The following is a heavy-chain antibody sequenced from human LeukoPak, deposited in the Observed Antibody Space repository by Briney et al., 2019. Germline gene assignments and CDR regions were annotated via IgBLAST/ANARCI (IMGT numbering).Heavy chain of an antibody. CDR1: GFTLSSYA. D-gene: IGHD1-14*01. Sequence: PGGSLRLSCAASGFTLSSYAMSWVRQAPGKGLEWVSAISDSGNTYHADSVKGRFTISRDSSKNTLFLQMNRLRPEDAAVYYCAKPARTDYADYWGQGTLVTVSS. CDR3: AKPARTDYADY. J-gene: IGHJ4*02. V-gene: IGHV3-23*01. CDR2: ISDSGNT.